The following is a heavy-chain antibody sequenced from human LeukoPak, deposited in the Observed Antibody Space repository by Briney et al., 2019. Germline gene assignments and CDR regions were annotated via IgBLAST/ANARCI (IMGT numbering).Heavy chain of an antibody. CDR3: ARVTGGFGEFHYYYGMDV. D-gene: IGHD3-10*01. CDR1: GFTFSSYG. V-gene: IGHV3-33*01. J-gene: IGHJ6*02. Sequence: PGGSLRLSCAASGFTFSSYGMHWVRQAPGKGLEWVAVIWYDGSNKYYADSVKGRFTISRDNSKNTLYLQMNSLRTEDTAVYYCARVTGGFGEFHYYYGMDVWGQGTTVTVSS. CDR2: IWYDGSNK.